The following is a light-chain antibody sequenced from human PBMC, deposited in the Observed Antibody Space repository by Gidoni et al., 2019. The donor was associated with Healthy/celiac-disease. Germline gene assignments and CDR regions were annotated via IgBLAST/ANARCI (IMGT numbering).Light chain of an antibody. CDR1: QSMSSD. J-gene: IGKJ1*01. V-gene: IGKV1-39*01. Sequence: DIQLTQSPSSLSASVGDRVTITGRASQSMSSDLNGDQQKPGKAPKLLTYAASSLQSGVPSKCSGSGYGTDFNRTISSPQPEDFVTYYCQQSYTSPWTFGQGTKVEI. CDR3: QQSYTSPWT. CDR2: AAS.